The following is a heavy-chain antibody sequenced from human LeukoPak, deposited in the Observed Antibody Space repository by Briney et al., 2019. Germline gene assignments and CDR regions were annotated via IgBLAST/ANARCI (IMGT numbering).Heavy chain of an antibody. V-gene: IGHV1-46*01. J-gene: IGHJ3*02. CDR2: INPSGGST. CDR1: GYTFTSYY. Sequence: GSVKVSCKASGYTFTSYYMHWVRQAPGQGLEWMGIINPSGGSTSYAQKFQGRVTMTRDMSTSTVYMELSSLRSEDTAVYYCAEGSLTLDAFDIWGRGTMVTVSS. CDR3: AEGSLTLDAFDI.